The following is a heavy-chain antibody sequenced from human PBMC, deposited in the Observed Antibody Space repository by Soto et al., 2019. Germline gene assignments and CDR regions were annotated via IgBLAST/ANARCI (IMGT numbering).Heavy chain of an antibody. CDR1: GYSFTSYA. CDR3: ASYGSGSYPRFDS. Sequence: GASVNVYCKASGYSFTSYAMHWVRQAPGQRLEWMGWINAGNGNTKYSQKFQGRVTITRDTSASTAYMELSSVTAADTAVYYCASYGSGSYPRFDSWGQGTLVTVSS. CDR2: INAGNGNT. V-gene: IGHV1-3*01. J-gene: IGHJ5*01. D-gene: IGHD3-10*01.